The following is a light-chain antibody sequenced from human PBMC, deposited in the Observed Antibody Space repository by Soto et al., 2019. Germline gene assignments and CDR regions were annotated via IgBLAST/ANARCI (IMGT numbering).Light chain of an antibody. CDR1: QSVGRN. V-gene: IGKV3-15*01. J-gene: IGKJ4*01. Sequence: EIVMTQSPATLSVSPGERATLSCRASQSVGRNLAWYQQKPGQAPRLLIYGASTRATGIPARFSGSGSGTEFTLTISSLQYEDFEIYSCQQYNHWPPLTFGGGTKVEIK. CDR3: QQYNHWPPLT. CDR2: GAS.